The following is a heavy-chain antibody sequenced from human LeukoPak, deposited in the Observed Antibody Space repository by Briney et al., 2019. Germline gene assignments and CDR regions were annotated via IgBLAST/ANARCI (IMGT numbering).Heavy chain of an antibody. CDR2: VYYNGNT. J-gene: IGHJ4*02. D-gene: IGHD2-8*01. CDR3: ASLLGFCTTGVRRAQY. V-gene: IGHV4-39*01. Sequence: SETLSLTCTVSGGSVSSSDYYWGWIRQPPGKGLEWIGSVYYNGNTYYNPSLKSRVTMSVDTSKNQFSLKLTSVTAADTAVYYCASLLGFCTTGVRRAQYWAQETLATVP. CDR1: GGSVSSSDYY.